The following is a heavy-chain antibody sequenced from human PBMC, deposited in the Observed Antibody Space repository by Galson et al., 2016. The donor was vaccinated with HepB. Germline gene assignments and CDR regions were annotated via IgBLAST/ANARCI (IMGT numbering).Heavy chain of an antibody. Sequence: SVKVSCKASGYTFTGYYMHWVRQAPGQGLQWVGRINPNTGATNYAQNFQGRVTMTRDTSNSTAYMELTGLRSDDTAVYYCVKDSSGGYGWHFDYWGQGTLVTVSS. CDR2: INPNTGAT. J-gene: IGHJ4*02. D-gene: IGHD1-26*01. CDR1: GYTFTGYY. V-gene: IGHV1-2*06. CDR3: VKDSSGGYGWHFDY.